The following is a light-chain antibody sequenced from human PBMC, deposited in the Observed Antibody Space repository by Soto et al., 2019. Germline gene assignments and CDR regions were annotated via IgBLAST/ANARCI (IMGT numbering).Light chain of an antibody. CDR1: QSVSNW. J-gene: IGKJ1*01. CDR3: QQYNSYSPA. CDR2: DAY. V-gene: IGKV1-5*01. Sequence: DIQMTQSPSTLSASVGDRVTITCRASQSVSNWLAWYQQKPGKAPKLLIFDAYTLESGVPSKFSGSGSGTEFTLTISSLQPDYFATYYCQQYNSYSPAFGQGTKVEIK.